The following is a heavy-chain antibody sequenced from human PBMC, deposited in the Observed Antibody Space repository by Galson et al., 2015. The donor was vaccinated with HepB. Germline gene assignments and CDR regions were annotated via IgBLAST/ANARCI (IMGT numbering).Heavy chain of an antibody. D-gene: IGHD2-2*01. CDR3: TRGSCSSTSCYWARHHEFDY. CDR2: IRSKAYGGTT. CDR1: GFTVSSNY. Sequence: SLRLSCAASGFTVSSNYMSWVRQAPGKGLEWVGFIRSKAYGGTTEYAASVKGRFTISRDDSKSIAYLQMNSLKTEDTAVYYCTRGSCSSTSCYWARHHEFDYWGQGTLVTVSS. V-gene: IGHV3-49*04. J-gene: IGHJ4*02.